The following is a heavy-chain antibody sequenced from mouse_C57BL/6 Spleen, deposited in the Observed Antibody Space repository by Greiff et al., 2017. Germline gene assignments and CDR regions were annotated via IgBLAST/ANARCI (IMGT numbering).Heavy chain of an antibody. D-gene: IGHD1-1*01. V-gene: IGHV1-69*01. Sequence: QVQLQQPGAELVMPGASVKLSCKASGYTFTSYWMHWVKQRPGQGLEWIGEIDPSDSYTNYNQKFKGKSTLTVDKSSSTAYMQLSSLTSGDSAVYYCARPPYGSGPYWYFDFWGTGTTVTVSS. CDR1: GYTFTSYW. J-gene: IGHJ1*03. CDR3: ARPPYGSGPYWYFDF. CDR2: IDPSDSYT.